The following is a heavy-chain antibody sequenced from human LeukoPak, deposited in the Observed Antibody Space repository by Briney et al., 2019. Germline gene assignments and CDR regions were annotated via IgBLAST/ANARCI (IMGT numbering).Heavy chain of an antibody. Sequence: ASVKVSCKASGYTFTSYGISWVRQAPGQGLEWMGWISAYNGNTNYAQKFQDRVTMTRDTSTSTVYMELSSLRSEDTALYYCARLGGTLREDFWGQGTLVTVSS. CDR2: ISAYNGNT. CDR3: ARLGGTLREDF. V-gene: IGHV1-18*01. CDR1: GYTFTSYG. J-gene: IGHJ4*02. D-gene: IGHD3-10*01.